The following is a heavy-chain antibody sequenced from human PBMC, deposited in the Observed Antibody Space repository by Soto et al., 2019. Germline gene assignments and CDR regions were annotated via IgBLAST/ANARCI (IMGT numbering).Heavy chain of an antibody. D-gene: IGHD3-3*01. CDR2: IKQDGSEK. J-gene: IGHJ6*02. V-gene: IGHV3-7*01. CDR1: GLRFSDHA. CDR3: ARVRYSYYDFWSGSLPYYYYGMDV. Sequence: QPGGSLRLSCVVSGLRFSDHAMNWVRQAPGKGLDWVANIKQDGSEKYYVDSVKGRFTISRDNAKNSLYLQMNSLRAEDTAVYYCARVRYSYYDFWSGSLPYYYYGMDVWGQGTTVTVSS.